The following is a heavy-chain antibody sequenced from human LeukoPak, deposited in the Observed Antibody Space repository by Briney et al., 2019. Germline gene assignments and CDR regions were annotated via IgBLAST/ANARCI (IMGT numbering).Heavy chain of an antibody. CDR1: GGSISSYY. J-gene: IGHJ4*02. Sequence: SETLSLTCTVSGGSISSYYWGWIRQPPGKGLEWIGSIYYSGSTYYNPSLKSRVTISVDTSKNQFSLKLSSVTAADAAVYYCARLAYYYDNSGYYPTWYYFDYWGQGTLVTVSS. D-gene: IGHD3-22*01. CDR2: IYYSGST. V-gene: IGHV4-39*01. CDR3: ARLAYYYDNSGYYPTWYYFDY.